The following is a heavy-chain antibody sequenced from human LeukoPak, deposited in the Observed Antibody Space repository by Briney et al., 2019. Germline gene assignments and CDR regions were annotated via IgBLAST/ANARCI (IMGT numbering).Heavy chain of an antibody. V-gene: IGHV4-59*01. J-gene: IGHJ5*02. D-gene: IGHD5-12*01. Sequence: SETLSLTCTVSGGSISSYYWSWIRQPPGKGLEWIGYIYYSGSTNYNPSLKSRVTISVDTSKNQFSLKLSSVTAADTAVYYCASSWASGYDRYNWFDPWGQGTLVTVSS. CDR3: ASSWASGYDRYNWFDP. CDR2: IYYSGST. CDR1: GGSISSYY.